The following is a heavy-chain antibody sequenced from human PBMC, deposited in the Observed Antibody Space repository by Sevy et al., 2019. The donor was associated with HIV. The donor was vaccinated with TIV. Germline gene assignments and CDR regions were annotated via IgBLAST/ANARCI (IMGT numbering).Heavy chain of an antibody. CDR3: ARAPPYYDILTGRGYCDY. D-gene: IGHD3-9*01. V-gene: IGHV4-59*01. Sequence: SETLSLTCTVSGRSMTGYYWTWIRQPPGKGLEWIGYIYYSGSTNYNPSLKSRVTISVDTSKNQFSLELSSVTAADKAVYYCARAPPYYDILTGRGYCDYWGQGTLVTVSS. J-gene: IGHJ4*02. CDR2: IYYSGST. CDR1: GRSMTGYY.